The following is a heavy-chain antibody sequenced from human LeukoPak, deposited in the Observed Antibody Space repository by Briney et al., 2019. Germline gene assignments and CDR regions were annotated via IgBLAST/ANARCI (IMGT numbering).Heavy chain of an antibody. CDR1: GLTFSTYD. D-gene: IGHD1-26*01. V-gene: IGHV3-13*04. J-gene: IGHJ3*01. CDR2: TGKAGDT. CDR3: ARGAHSGFDV. Sequence: GGSLRLSCAASGLTFSTYDFHWVRQTTGKGLEWVSGTGKAGDTYYAGSVKGRFTISRENAKNSLYLQMNSLRIGDTAVYYCARGAHSGFDVWGQGTMVTVSS.